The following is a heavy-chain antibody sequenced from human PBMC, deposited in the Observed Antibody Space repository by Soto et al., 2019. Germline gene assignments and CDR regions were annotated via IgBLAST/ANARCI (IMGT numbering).Heavy chain of an antibody. CDR1: GGSISSYY. J-gene: IGHJ6*02. Sequence: PSETLSLTCTVSGGSISSYYWSWIRQPPGKGLEWIGYIYYSGSTNHNPSLKSRVTISVDTSKNQFSLKLSSVTAADTAVYYCARGDSSGWYGTFYGMDVWGQRTTVTVSS. CDR2: IYYSGST. CDR3: ARGDSSGWYGTFYGMDV. D-gene: IGHD6-19*01. V-gene: IGHV4-59*01.